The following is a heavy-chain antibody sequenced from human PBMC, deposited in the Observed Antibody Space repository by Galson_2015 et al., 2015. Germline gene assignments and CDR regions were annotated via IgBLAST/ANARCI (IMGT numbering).Heavy chain of an antibody. CDR2: IYYTGST. CDR3: ARRKPARLAPFDS. CDR1: GGSISTYS. Sequence: ETLSLTCAVSGGSISTYSWSCVRQPPGEGLDFIGNIYYTGSTNYNPSLKSRVIISVDTSKNQFSLILSSVTAAATAVYYCARRKPARLAPFDSCGQGTLVTVSS. J-gene: IGHJ4*02. V-gene: IGHV4-59*08. D-gene: IGHD2-2*01.